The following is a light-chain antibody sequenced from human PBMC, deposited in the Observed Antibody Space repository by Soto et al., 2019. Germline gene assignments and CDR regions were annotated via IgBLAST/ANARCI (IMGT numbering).Light chain of an antibody. CDR1: NSDIGTYNL. V-gene: IGLV2-14*02. J-gene: IGLJ1*01. Sequence: QSALTQPASVSGSPGQSITISCTETNSDIGTYNLVSWYQQHPGKVPKLMIYEVTKRPSGVSNRFSGSKSGNTASLTISGLQAEDEADYYCCSYTSSSTLVFGTGTKLSVL. CDR2: EVT. CDR3: CSYTSSSTLV.